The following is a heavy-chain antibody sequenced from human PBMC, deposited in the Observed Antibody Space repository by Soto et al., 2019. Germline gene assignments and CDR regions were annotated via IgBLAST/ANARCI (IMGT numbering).Heavy chain of an antibody. Sequence: EVQLVESGGGLVKPGGSLRLSCAASGFTFSSYSRNWVRQAPGKGLEWVSSISSSSSYIYSADSVKGRFTISRDNAKNSLDRQMNSLRAEDTAVYYCARDPDDRGSLDYWGQGTLVTGSS. CDR1: GFTFSSYS. V-gene: IGHV3-21*01. D-gene: IGHD3-16*02. J-gene: IGHJ4*02. CDR3: ARDPDDRGSLDY. CDR2: ISSSSSYI.